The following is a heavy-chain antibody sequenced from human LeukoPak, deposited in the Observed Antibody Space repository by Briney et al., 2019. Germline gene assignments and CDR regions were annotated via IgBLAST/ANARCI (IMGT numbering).Heavy chain of an antibody. D-gene: IGHD5-12*01. Sequence: GGSLRLSCAASGLTFRRFGMHWVRQAPGKGLEWVSFIRSDGRATDYADSVKGRLTISRDNSRNTLYVQINSLRDEDTAIYYCAKDISGYDSFDYWGQGTQVTVSS. J-gene: IGHJ4*02. V-gene: IGHV3-30*02. CDR2: IRSDGRAT. CDR3: AKDISGYDSFDY. CDR1: GLTFRRFG.